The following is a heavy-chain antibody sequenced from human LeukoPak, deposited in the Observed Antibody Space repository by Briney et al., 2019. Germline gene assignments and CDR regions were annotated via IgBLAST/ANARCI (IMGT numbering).Heavy chain of an antibody. J-gene: IGHJ2*01. V-gene: IGHV3-15*01. CDR1: GFTFSNAW. Sequence: PGGSLRLSCAGSGFTFSNAWMNWVRQAPGRGQEWVGRIKSKPAGETTDYAEPVKGRFTISRDDSKNMVYVQMNSLKTEDTAVYYCATGRDFDLWGRGTLVTVSS. CDR3: ATGRDFDL. CDR2: IKSKPAGETT.